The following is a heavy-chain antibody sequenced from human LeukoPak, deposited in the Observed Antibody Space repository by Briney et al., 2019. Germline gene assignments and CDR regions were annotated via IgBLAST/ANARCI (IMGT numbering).Heavy chain of an antibody. Sequence: GGSLRLSCAVSGFTFSNYAMSWVRQAPGKGLEWVSGISGSGDTTRYADSVKGRLTISRDDAKNTLYLQLNSLRAEDTAVYFCARGGSDTAMAHDYWGQGTLVTVSS. J-gene: IGHJ4*02. CDR2: ISGSGDTT. CDR3: ARGGSDTAMAHDY. V-gene: IGHV3-23*01. CDR1: GFTFSNYA. D-gene: IGHD5-18*01.